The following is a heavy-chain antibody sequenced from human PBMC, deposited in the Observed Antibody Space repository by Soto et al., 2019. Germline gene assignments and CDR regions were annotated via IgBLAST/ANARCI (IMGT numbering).Heavy chain of an antibody. D-gene: IGHD2-21*02. J-gene: IGHJ6*02. CDR3: VQSRCGGDCLTFYSSHAYYGLDV. CDR2: VYCDDDK. CDR1: VFALTYIGEG. Sequence: QITLKESGPTLVKPTQTLTLTCTFSVFALTYIGEGVGLIRQPPGKALEWLALVYCDDDKRYNPSLRSRLTITKDTSKKQVVLTMTNMDPVDTATYYCVQSRCGGDCLTFYSSHAYYGLDVWGQGTTVTVSS. V-gene: IGHV2-5*02.